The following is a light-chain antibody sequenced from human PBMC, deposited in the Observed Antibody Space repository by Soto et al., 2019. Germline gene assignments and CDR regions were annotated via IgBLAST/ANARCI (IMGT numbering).Light chain of an antibody. Sequence: DIQMTQSPSTLSGSVGDRVTITCRASKTISSWLAWYQQKPGKAPKLLIYKASTLKSGVPSRFSGSRSGTEFILTISSLQPDDFATYYCQHYGGMWTFGQGTKVDIK. CDR2: KAS. CDR1: KTISSW. J-gene: IGKJ1*01. V-gene: IGKV1-5*03. CDR3: QHYGGMWT.